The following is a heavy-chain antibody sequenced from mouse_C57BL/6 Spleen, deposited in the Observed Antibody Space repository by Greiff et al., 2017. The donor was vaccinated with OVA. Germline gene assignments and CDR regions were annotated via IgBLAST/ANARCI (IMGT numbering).Heavy chain of an antibody. D-gene: IGHD2-4*01. CDR1: GYTFTEYT. CDR2: FYPGSGSI. V-gene: IGHV1-62-2*01. J-gene: IGHJ2*01. Sequence: VQLQQSGAELVKPGASVKLSCKASGYTFTEYTIHWVKQRSGQGLEWIGWFYPGSGSIKYNEKFKDKATLTADKSSSTVYMELSRVTSEDSAVYFCARHGGYDYDRGYYFDYWGQGTTLTVSS. CDR3: ARHGGYDYDRGYYFDY.